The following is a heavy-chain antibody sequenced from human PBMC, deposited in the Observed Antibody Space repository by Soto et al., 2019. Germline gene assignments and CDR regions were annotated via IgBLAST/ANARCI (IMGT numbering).Heavy chain of an antibody. V-gene: IGHV3-23*01. CDR1: GFAFSNYA. Sequence: GGSLRLSCAASGFAFSNYAMSWVRQAPGKGLEWVSAISSSGGSTYYADSVKGRFTISRDNSKNMLYLQVNGLRAEDTAVYYCAKGGLLLDCWGQGTLVTVSS. CDR3: AKGGLLLDC. CDR2: ISSSGGST. D-gene: IGHD3-22*01. J-gene: IGHJ4*02.